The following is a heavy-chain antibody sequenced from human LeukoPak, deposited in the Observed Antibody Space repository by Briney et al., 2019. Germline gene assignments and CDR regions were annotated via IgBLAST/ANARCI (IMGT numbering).Heavy chain of an antibody. Sequence: GGSLRLSCAASGFTFSSYAMHWVRQAPGKGLEWVAVISYDGSNKYYADSVKGRFTISRDNSKNTLYLQMNSLRAEDTAVYYCARVRGVLWFGELPYWGQGTTVTVSS. CDR1: GFTFSSYA. CDR2: ISYDGSNK. CDR3: ARVRGVLWFGELPY. D-gene: IGHD3-10*01. J-gene: IGHJ6*02. V-gene: IGHV3-30-3*01.